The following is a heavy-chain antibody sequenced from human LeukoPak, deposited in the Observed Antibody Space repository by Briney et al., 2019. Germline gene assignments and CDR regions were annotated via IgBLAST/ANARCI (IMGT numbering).Heavy chain of an antibody. V-gene: IGHV1-69*05. CDR1: GGTFSSYA. J-gene: IGHJ4*02. CDR2: IIPIFGTA. CDR3: ARRIRPRHGDLDY. D-gene: IGHD2/OR15-2a*01. Sequence: SVKVSCKASGGTFSSYAISWVRQAPGQGLEWMGRIIPIFGTANYAQKFQGRVTITTDESTSTAYMELSSLRSEDTAVYYCARRIRPRHGDLDYWGQGTLVTVSS.